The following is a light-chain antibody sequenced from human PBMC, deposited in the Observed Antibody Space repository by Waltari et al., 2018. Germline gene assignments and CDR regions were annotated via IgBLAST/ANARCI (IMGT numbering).Light chain of an antibody. J-gene: IGLJ1*01. V-gene: IGLV3-21*04. CDR3: HVWHPDMDPGV. CDR1: HIGSYS. Sequence: SYALTQPPSVSVAPGTTARITCGGDHIGSYSGHWYQQKPGQAPVLVIFYDSPRPSGIPERFSGSNSGNTATLTISSVEAGDEAKYYCHVWHPDMDPGVFGPGTEVSV. CDR2: YDS.